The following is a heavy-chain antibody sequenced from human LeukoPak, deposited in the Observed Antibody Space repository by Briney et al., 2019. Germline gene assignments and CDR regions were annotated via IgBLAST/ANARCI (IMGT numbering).Heavy chain of an antibody. CDR1: GFTVSTNY. D-gene: IGHD3-10*01. V-gene: IGHV3-53*01. CDR3: ARGLGYGSGPVDH. J-gene: IGHJ4*02. Sequence: PGGSLRLSCAASGFTVSTNYMTWVRQAPGKGLEGVSVIYSDGTTYYADSVKGRFTISRDNSKNTVYLQMNSLRAEDTAVYYCARGLGYGSGPVDHWGQGTLVTLSS. CDR2: IYSDGTT.